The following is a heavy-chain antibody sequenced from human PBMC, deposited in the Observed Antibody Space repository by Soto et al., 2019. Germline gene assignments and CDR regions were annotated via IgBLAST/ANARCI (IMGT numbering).Heavy chain of an antibody. Sequence: SETLSLTSTVSGGSTSSYYWSWIRQPPGKGLEWIGYIYYSGSTNYNPSLKSRVTISVDTSKNQFSLKLSSVTAADTSVYFCAIAVVVPAAIQTNRFDPPGQGTPVTVSS. D-gene: IGHD2-2*01. J-gene: IGHJ5*02. CDR1: GGSTSSYY. CDR2: IYYSGST. CDR3: AIAVVVPAAIQTNRFDP. V-gene: IGHV4-59*01.